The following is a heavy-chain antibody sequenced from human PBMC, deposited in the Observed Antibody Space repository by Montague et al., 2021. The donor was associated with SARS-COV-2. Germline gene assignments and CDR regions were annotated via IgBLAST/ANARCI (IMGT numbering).Heavy chain of an antibody. CDR3: ARSREEFTSIAVIITGGMNCFDS. J-gene: IGHJ4*02. Sequence: SETLSLTCAVYGGTFSGYYWSWVRQAPGKGLEWIGEINHSGSTHXNPSLKSRVSMSVDTSKNQFSLKMSSVTAADTAVFYCARSREEFTSIAVIITGGMNCFDSWGQGTLVTVSS. CDR2: INHSGST. CDR1: GGTFSGYY. V-gene: IGHV4-34*01. D-gene: IGHD3-22*01.